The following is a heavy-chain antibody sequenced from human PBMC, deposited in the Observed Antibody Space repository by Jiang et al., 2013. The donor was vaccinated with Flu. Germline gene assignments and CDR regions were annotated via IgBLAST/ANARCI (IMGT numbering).Heavy chain of an antibody. CDR3: ARGDTARTNFDF. V-gene: IGHV3-23*01. D-gene: IGHD1-1*01. CDR2: ISGSGLST. J-gene: IGHJ4*01. Sequence: VQLLESGGGLVQPGGSLRLSCAASGFTFSNYAMTWVRQDPGKGLEWVSSISGSGLSTYYADSVKGRFTISRDNAKNTLYLQMNSLRAEDTAVYYCARGDTARTNFDFWGHGTLVTVSS. CDR1: GFTFSNYA.